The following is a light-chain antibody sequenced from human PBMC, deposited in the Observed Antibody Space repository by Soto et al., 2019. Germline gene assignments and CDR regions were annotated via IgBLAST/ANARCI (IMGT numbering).Light chain of an antibody. CDR3: QQYNNFPWV. J-gene: IGKJ1*01. CDR2: KAS. Sequence: DIQMTQSPSTLSASVGDRVTITCRASQSIGTWLAWYQQKPGRAPEVLIYKASNLERGVSSRFSGGGSGTEFTLTITSLQPDDFGTYYCQQYNNFPWVFGQGTKVE. CDR1: QSIGTW. V-gene: IGKV1-5*03.